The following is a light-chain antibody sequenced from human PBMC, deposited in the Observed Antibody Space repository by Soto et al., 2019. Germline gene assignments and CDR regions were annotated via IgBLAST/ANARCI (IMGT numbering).Light chain of an antibody. CDR3: QQSYSTPRDT. CDR1: QSISSY. CDR2: AAS. V-gene: IGKV1-39*01. J-gene: IGKJ5*01. Sequence: DIQMTQSPSSLSASLGDRFTITCRASQSISSYLNWYQQKPGKAPKLLIYAASSLQSGVPSRFSGSGSGTDFTLTISSLQPEDFATYYCQQSYSTPRDTFGQGTRLEIK.